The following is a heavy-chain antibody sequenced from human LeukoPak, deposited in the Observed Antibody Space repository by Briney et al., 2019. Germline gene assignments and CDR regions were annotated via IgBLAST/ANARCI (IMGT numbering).Heavy chain of an antibody. CDR1: GGSFSGYY. D-gene: IGHD3-3*01. CDR2: INHSGST. Sequence: KPSETLSLTCAVYGGSFSGYYWSWIRQPPGKGLEWIGEINHSGSTNYNPSLKSRVTISVDTSKNQFSLKLSSVTAADTAVYYCARGNYDFWSGYDYYYMDVWGKGTTVTDSS. J-gene: IGHJ6*03. CDR3: ARGNYDFWSGYDYYYMDV. V-gene: IGHV4-34*01.